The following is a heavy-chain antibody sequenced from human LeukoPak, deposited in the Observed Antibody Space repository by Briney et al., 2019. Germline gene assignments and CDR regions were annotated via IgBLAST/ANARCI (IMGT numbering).Heavy chain of an antibody. CDR1: GFTFSSYW. J-gene: IGHJ4*02. V-gene: IGHV3-7*01. D-gene: IGHD1-1*01. Sequence: GGSLRLSCAPSGFTFSSYWMSWVRQAPGKGLEWVANINQDGSEKDYVDSVKGRFTISRDNAKNSLYLQMNSLRAEDTAGYYCARDTAYSFDYWGQGTLVTVSS. CDR3: ARDTAYSFDY. CDR2: INQDGSEK.